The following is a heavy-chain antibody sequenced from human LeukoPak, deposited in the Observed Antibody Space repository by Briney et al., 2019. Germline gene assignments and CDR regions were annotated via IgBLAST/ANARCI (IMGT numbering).Heavy chain of an antibody. CDR2: ISGSGYDT. Sequence: GGSLRLSCAGSGFSFSNYGMTRVRQAPGKGLEWVSAISGSGYDTYYAESVRGRFTISRDNSKRTLWLQMNSLSAEDTALYFCARGVSTEAIFPQYWGQGTLVIVSS. CDR1: GFSFSNYG. V-gene: IGHV3-23*01. J-gene: IGHJ1*01. CDR3: ARGVSTEAIFPQY. D-gene: IGHD5/OR15-5a*01.